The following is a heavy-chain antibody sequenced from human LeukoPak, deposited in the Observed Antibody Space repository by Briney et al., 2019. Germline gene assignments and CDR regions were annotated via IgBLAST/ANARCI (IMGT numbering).Heavy chain of an antibody. Sequence: GASVKVSCKASGYTFTSYYMHWVRQAPGQGLEWMGIINPSGGSTSYAQKFQGRVTMTRDMSTSTVYMELSSLRSEDTAVYYCARAGRWEGRPHAFDIWGQGTMVTVSS. CDR2: INPSGGST. CDR1: GYTFTSYY. J-gene: IGHJ3*02. CDR3: ARAGRWEGRPHAFDI. V-gene: IGHV1-46*01. D-gene: IGHD1-26*01.